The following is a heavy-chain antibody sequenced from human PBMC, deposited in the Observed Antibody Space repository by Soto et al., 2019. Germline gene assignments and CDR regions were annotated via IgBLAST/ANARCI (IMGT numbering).Heavy chain of an antibody. D-gene: IGHD3-22*01. CDR2: ISGSGGST. CDR1: GFTFSSYA. Sequence: GGSLRLSCAASGFTFSSYAMSWVRQAPGKGLEWVSAISGSGGSTYYADSVKGRFTISRDNSKNTLHLQMNSLRAEDTAVYYCAKVPSPDYYDSSGYWDNWYFDLWGRGTLVTVSS. V-gene: IGHV3-23*01. J-gene: IGHJ2*01. CDR3: AKVPSPDYYDSSGYWDNWYFDL.